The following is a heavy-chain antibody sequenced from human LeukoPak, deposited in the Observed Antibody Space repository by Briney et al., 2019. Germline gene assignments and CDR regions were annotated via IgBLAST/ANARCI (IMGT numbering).Heavy chain of an antibody. CDR2: IREDESER. J-gene: IGHJ4*02. CDR3: AREYWSRLD. D-gene: IGHD2-15*01. V-gene: IGHV3-7*01. CDR1: EFTFRSYW. Sequence: PGGSLRLSCAASEFTFRSYWMTWVRQTAGKGLEWVANIREDESERNYVDSVRGRFTISRDNAWNSLYLQMDSLRPEDTAVYYCAREYWSRLDWGRGTLVTVSS.